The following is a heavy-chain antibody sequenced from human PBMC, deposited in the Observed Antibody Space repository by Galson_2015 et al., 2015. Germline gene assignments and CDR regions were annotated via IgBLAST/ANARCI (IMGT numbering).Heavy chain of an antibody. V-gene: IGHV2-5*02. CDR1: GLSLNTSGVA. CDR2: IYWDDDK. CDR3: PHTHNGSLGYCSGGTCYSFDY. J-gene: IGHJ4*02. Sequence: PALVKPTQTLTLTCTFSGLSLNTSGVAVGWIRQPPGKALEWLALIYWDDDKRYSPSLKTRLTITKDTSKNQVVLTMTDMDPVDTATYYCPHTHNGSLGYCSGGTCYSFDYWGQESLVTVSS. D-gene: IGHD2-15*01.